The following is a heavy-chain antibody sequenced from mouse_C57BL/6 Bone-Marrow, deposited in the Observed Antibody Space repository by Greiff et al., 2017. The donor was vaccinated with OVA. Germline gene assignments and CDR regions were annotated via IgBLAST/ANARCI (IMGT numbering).Heavy chain of an antibody. V-gene: IGHV5-6*01. Sequence: EVMLVESGGDLVKPGGSLKLSCAASGFTFSSYGMSWVRQTPDKRLEWVATISSGGSYTYYPDSVKGRFTISSDNAKNTLYLQMSRLKSEDTAMDDCARDGGYDYDGGYAMDYWGQGTSVTVSS. J-gene: IGHJ4*01. CDR1: GFTFSSYG. CDR2: ISSGGSYT. CDR3: ARDGGYDYDGGYAMDY. D-gene: IGHD2-4*01.